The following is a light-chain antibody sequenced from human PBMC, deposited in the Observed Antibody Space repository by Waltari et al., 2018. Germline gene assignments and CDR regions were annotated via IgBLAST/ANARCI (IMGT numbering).Light chain of an antibody. V-gene: IGKV3-11*01. CDR1: QSVSTY. CDR3: QQRSYWLT. Sequence: EIVLTQSPATLSLSPGERATLSCRASQSVSTYLAWYQQNLGQAPRLLIYDASKRATGIPARFSGSGSGTDFTLTISSLEPEDFAVYHCQQRSYWLTFGGGTKVEIK. CDR2: DAS. J-gene: IGKJ4*01.